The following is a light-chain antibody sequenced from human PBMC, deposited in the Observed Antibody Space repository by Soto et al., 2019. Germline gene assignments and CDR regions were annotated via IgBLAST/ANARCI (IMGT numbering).Light chain of an antibody. CDR1: QDIRHY. CDR2: DAS. J-gene: IGKJ5*01. CDR3: QQYDDLPIT. V-gene: IGKV1-33*01. Sequence: DIQMTQSPTSRSSCLLDTVTITCQASQDIRHYLNWYQQKPGKALKLLIYDASNLHPGVPSRFRGSGSGTEFSFNITSLQPEDVATYYCQQYDDLPITFGQGTRLEIK.